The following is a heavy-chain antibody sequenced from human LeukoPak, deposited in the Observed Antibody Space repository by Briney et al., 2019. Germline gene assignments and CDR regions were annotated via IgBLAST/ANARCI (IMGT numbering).Heavy chain of an antibody. CDR2: IYYSGST. CDR3: ARDLGDFWSGYYYYYMDV. CDR1: GGSISSYY. D-gene: IGHD3-3*01. V-gene: IGHV4-59*01. J-gene: IGHJ6*03. Sequence: SETLSLTCSVSGGSISSYYWSWIRQPAGKGLEWIGYIYYSGSTNYNPSVKSRVTISVDTSKNQFSLKLSSVAAADTAVYYCARDLGDFWSGYYYYYMDVWGKGTTVTVSS.